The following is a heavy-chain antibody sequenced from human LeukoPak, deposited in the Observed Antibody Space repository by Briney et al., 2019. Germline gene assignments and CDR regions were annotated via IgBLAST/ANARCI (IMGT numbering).Heavy chain of an antibody. CDR3: ARDLSSSGWYSYYYYYGMDV. V-gene: IGHV3-7*01. D-gene: IGHD6-19*01. Sequence: GGPLRLSCAASGFTFSSYWMSWVRQAPGKGLEWVADIKQDGSEKSYVDSVNGRFTITRDNAKNSLYLQMNSLRAEDTAVYYCARDLSSSGWYSYYYYYGMDVWGQGTTVTVSS. CDR1: GFTFSSYW. J-gene: IGHJ6*02. CDR2: IKQDGSEK.